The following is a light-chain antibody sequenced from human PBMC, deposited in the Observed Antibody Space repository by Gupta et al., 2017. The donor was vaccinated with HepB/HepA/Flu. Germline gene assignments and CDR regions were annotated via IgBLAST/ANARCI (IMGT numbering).Light chain of an antibody. CDR1: HPVRTKS. CDR2: GAS. CDR3: QQYGSSPGT. J-gene: IGKJ5*01. Sequence: EIGLQQSPGTLPLSPGETAIFPCRASHPVRTKSLAWYQQKPGQAPRLLIYGASTRATGIPDRFSGSGSGTDFILTINRLEPEDFAVDHCQQYGSSPGTFGQGTRLEIK. V-gene: IGKV3-20*01.